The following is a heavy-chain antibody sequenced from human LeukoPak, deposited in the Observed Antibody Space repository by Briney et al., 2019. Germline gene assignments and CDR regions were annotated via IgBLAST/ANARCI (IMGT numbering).Heavy chain of an antibody. D-gene: IGHD4-11*01. V-gene: IGHV4-4*07. J-gene: IGHJ5*02. CDR2: IYSSGNT. Sequence: SETLSLTCTVSRGSLSSYYWSWIRQPAGKGLEWIGRIYSSGNTNYNPSLKSRVTMSVDTSKNLFSLKLSSVTAADTAVYYCARAVRRSRNPWFDPWGQGTLVTVSS. CDR1: RGSLSSYY. CDR3: ARAVRRSRNPWFDP.